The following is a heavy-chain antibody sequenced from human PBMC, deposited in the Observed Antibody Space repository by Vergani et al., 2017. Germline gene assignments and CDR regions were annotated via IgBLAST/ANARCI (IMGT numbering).Heavy chain of an antibody. CDR1: GGSISSYY. D-gene: IGHD6-6*01. J-gene: IGHJ2*01. V-gene: IGHV4-59*01. CDR2: IYYSGST. CDR3: ARIGAARRRYFDL. Sequence: QVQLQESGPGLVKPSETLSLTCTVSGGSISSYYWSWIRQPPGKGLEWIGYIYYSGSTNYNPSLKSRVTISVDTSKNQFSLKLSSVTAADTAVYYCARIGAARRRYFDLWGRGPLVTVSS.